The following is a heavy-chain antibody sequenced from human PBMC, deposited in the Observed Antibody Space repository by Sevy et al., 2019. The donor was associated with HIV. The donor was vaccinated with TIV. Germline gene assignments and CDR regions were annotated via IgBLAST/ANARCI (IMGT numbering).Heavy chain of an antibody. CDR2: VYSSGTS. CDR3: AGEGDSGFYRN. D-gene: IGHD1-26*01. J-gene: IGHJ3*01. CDR1: GDSISSSFNF. Sequence: SETLSLTCTVFGDSISSSFNFWGWFRQPPGRGLQWIASVYSSGTSYYNPSLKSRVTISVDTSKNQFSLRLKSVTATDAAGDYCAGEGDSGFYRNWGQGTMVTVSS. V-gene: IGHV4-39*07.